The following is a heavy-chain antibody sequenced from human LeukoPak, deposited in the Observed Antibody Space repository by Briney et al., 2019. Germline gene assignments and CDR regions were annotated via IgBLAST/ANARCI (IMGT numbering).Heavy chain of an antibody. V-gene: IGHV4-39*07. CDR1: GGSISSSSYY. J-gene: IGHJ4*02. CDR2: IYYSGST. CDR3: ARGSSDFDY. Sequence: SETLSLTCTVSGGSISSSSYYWGWIRQPPGKGLEWIGSIYYSGSTYYNPSLKSRVTMSVDTSKNQFSLKLRSVTAADTAVYYCARGSSDFDYWGQGTLVTVSS.